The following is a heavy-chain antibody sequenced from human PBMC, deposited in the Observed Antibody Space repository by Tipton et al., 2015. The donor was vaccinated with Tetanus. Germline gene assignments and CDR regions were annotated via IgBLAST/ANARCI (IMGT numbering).Heavy chain of an antibody. V-gene: IGHV4-4*02. J-gene: IGHJ6*02. D-gene: IGHD2-21*02. CDR1: GGSSSNSNW. CDR3: ARDRGVTSPFGSYYYGMDV. CDR2: IYYSGST. Sequence: TLSLTCAVSGGSSSNSNWWSWVRQPPGKGLEWIGYIYYSGSTNYNPSLKSRVTISVDTSKNQFSLKLSSVTAADTAVYYCARDRGVTSPFGSYYYGMDVWGQGTTVTVSS.